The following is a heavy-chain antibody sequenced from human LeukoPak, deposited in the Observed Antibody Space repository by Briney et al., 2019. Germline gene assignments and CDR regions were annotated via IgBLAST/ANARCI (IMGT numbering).Heavy chain of an antibody. CDR1: GFTFDDYT. Sequence: GGSLRLSCAASGFTFDDYTMSWVRQAPGKGLEWVSGINWNGGSTGYVDSVKGRFTISRDNAKNSLYLQMNSLRAEDTALYYCARDLSGSYSEYYYYYMDVWGKGTTVTVSS. J-gene: IGHJ6*03. V-gene: IGHV3-20*04. D-gene: IGHD1-26*01. CDR2: INWNGGST. CDR3: ARDLSGSYSEYYYYYMDV.